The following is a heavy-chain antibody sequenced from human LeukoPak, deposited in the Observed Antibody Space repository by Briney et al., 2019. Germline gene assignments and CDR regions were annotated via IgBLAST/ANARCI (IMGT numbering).Heavy chain of an antibody. CDR2: LSYDGSNK. CDR3: ARDGTDYGGDY. CDR1: GFTFSSYA. Sequence: GGSLRLSCAASGFTFSSYAMHWVRQAPGKGLEWVAVLSYDGSNKYYADSVKGRFTISRDNSKNTLYLQMNSLRAEDTAVYYCARDGTDYGGDYWGQGTLVTVSS. V-gene: IGHV3-30*04. D-gene: IGHD4-17*01. J-gene: IGHJ4*02.